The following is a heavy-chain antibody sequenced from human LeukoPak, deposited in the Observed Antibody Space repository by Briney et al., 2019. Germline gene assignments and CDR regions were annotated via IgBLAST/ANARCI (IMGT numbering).Heavy chain of an antibody. V-gene: IGHV4-34*01. CDR1: GGSFSGYY. CDR2: INHSGST. D-gene: IGHD3-22*01. Sequence: SETLSLTCAVYGGSFSGYYWSWIRQPPGKGLEWIGEINHSGSTNYNPSLKSRVTISVDTSKNQFSLKLSSVTAADTAVYYCARVRPRSYHDSSGYPTLSDAFDIWGQGTMVTVSS. CDR3: ARVRPRSYHDSSGYPTLSDAFDI. J-gene: IGHJ3*02.